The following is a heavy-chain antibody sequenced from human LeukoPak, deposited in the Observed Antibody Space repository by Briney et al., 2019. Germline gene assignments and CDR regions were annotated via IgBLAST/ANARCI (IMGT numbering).Heavy chain of an antibody. V-gene: IGHV1-69*05. D-gene: IGHD6-13*01. CDR1: GGTFSIYA. CDR3: ATTYSSSWYRNNWFDP. CDR2: IIPIFGTA. Sequence: SVKVSCKASGGTFSIYAISWVRQAPGQGLEWMGGIIPIFGTANYAQKFQGRVTITTDESTGTAYMELSSLRSEDTAVYYCATTYSSSWYRNNWFDPWGQGTLVTVSS. J-gene: IGHJ5*02.